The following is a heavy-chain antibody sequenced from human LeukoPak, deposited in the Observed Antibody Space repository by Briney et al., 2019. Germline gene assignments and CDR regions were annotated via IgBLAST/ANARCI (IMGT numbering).Heavy chain of an antibody. CDR1: GFTFSSYG. D-gene: IGHD4-17*01. V-gene: IGHV3-30*18. CDR2: ISYDGSNK. Sequence: PGGSLRLSCAASGFTFSSYGMHWVRQAPGKGLEWVAVISYDGSNKYYADSVKGRFTISRDNSKNTLYLQMNSLRAEDTAVYYCAKADYGDLNWFDPWGQGTLVTVSS. J-gene: IGHJ5*02. CDR3: AKADYGDLNWFDP.